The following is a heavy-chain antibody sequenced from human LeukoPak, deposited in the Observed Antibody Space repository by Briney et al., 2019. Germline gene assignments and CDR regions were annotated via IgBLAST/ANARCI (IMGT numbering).Heavy chain of an antibody. CDR1: GFTFSSSA. CDR3: AKTVGAVEAFGI. CDR2: ISRRAGTT. V-gene: IGHV3-23*01. Sequence: GSLRLSCVASGFTFSSSAMSWVRQAPGKGPQWVSTISRRAGTTYYADSVKGRFTISRDDSKSTLYLQMNSLRPEDTAVYYCAKTVGAVEAFGIWGQGTMV. J-gene: IGHJ3*02. D-gene: IGHD1-26*01.